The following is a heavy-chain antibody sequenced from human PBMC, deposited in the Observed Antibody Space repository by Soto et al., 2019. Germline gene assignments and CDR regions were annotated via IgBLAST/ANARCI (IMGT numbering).Heavy chain of an antibody. D-gene: IGHD2-15*01. CDR3: ASARYCSGGSCSLDA. J-gene: IGHJ5*02. Sequence: SETLSLTCTVSGGSISSYYWSWIRQPPGKGLEWIGCIYYSGSTNYNPSLRSRVTISVDTSKNQFSLTLSSVTAADTAGYYCASARYCSGGSCSLDAWGQGTLVTVSS. CDR2: IYYSGST. CDR1: GGSISSYY. V-gene: IGHV4-59*01.